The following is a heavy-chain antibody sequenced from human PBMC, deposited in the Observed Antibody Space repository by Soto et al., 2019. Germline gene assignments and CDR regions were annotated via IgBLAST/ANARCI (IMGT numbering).Heavy chain of an antibody. J-gene: IGHJ4*02. CDR3: ARARGSSSSSYLDY. D-gene: IGHD6-6*01. CDR2: ISYDGSNK. V-gene: IGHV3-30-3*01. CDR1: GFTFSNSA. Sequence: GGSLRLSCAASGFTFSNSAMHWVRQAPGKGLEWVAVISYDGSNKYYADSVKGRFTISRDNSKNTLYLQMNSLRAEDTAVYYCARARGSSSSSYLDYWGQGTLVTVSS.